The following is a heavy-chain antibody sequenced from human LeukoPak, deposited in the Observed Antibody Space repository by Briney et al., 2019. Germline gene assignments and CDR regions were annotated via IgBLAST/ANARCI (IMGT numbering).Heavy chain of an antibody. V-gene: IGHV7-4-1*02. CDR2: INTNTGNP. CDR3: ARRGYSYGGLDAFDI. CDR1: GYTFTGYY. J-gene: IGHJ3*02. Sequence: GASVKVPCKASGYTFTGYYIHWVRQAPGQGLEWMGWINTNTGNPTYAQGFTGRFVFSLDTSVSTAYLQISSLKAEDTAVYYCARRGYSYGGLDAFDIWGQGTMVTVSS. D-gene: IGHD5-18*01.